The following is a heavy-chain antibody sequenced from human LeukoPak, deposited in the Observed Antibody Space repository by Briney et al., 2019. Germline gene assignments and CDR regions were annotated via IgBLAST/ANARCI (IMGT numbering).Heavy chain of an antibody. CDR3: ATLTVATSFDY. CDR1: GFSFSVYE. D-gene: IGHD4-17*01. CDR2: ISSSGTTT. V-gene: IGHV3-48*03. J-gene: IGHJ4*02. Sequence: PGGSLRLSCAASGFSFSVYEMHWVRQAPGKGLGWISDISSSGTTTYYADSVKGRFTISGDNAKNSLYLQMNSLRAEDTAVYYCATLTVATSFDYWGQGTLVTVSS.